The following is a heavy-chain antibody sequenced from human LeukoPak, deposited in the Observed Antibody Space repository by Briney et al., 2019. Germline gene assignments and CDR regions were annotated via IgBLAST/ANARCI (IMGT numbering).Heavy chain of an antibody. CDR2: ISYSGST. V-gene: IGHV4-59*08. J-gene: IGHJ6*02. CDR1: GASISSYY. Sequence: PSETLSLTCSVSGASISSYYWSWIRQPPGKGLEWIGCISYSGSTNYNPSLRSRVTISADTSKKQFSLKLRSVTAADTAVYYCARHTADYYYYGMDVWGQGTTVTVSS. D-gene: IGHD3-10*01. CDR3: ARHTADYYYYGMDV.